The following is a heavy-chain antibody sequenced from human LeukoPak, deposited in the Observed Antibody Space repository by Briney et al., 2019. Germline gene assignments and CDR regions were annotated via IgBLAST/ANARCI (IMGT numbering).Heavy chain of an antibody. J-gene: IGHJ4*02. CDR3: ARRVCSGGSCPFDY. V-gene: IGHV4-39*01. Sequence: SETLSLTCTVSGGSISSGSYYWGWLRQPPGKGLEWNGSIFHDGSTYYNPSLKSRVTISVDTSKNQFSLKLSSVTAADTAVYYCARRVCSGGSCPFDYWGQGTLVTVSS. CDR2: IFHDGST. D-gene: IGHD2-15*01. CDR1: GGSISSGSYY.